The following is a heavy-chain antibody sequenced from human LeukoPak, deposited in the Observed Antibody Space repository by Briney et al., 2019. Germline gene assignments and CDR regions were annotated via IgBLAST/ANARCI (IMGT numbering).Heavy chain of an antibody. V-gene: IGHV3-21*06. CDR3: ARGGSRVTTIGSIDY. D-gene: IGHD4-17*01. Sequence: GGSLRLSCTASGFTFSSYWMSWVRQAPGKGLEWVSSIYTTSSHIYYADSVKGRFTISRDNAKNSLYLQVNSLRAEDTAVYYCARGGSRVTTIGSIDYWGQGTLVTVSS. J-gene: IGHJ4*02. CDR2: IYTTSSHI. CDR1: GFTFSSYW.